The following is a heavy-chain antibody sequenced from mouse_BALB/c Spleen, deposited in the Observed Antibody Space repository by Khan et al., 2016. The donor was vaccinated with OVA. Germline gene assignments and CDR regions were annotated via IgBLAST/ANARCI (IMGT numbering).Heavy chain of an antibody. D-gene: IGHD3-3*01. Sequence: VQLQQSGPELVEPGASVKMSCKASGYTFTNYVMHWVKQKPGQGLEWIGYINPYNAGPRYNEKFKGKATLTSDISSTTAYMELRGLNSQDSAVYYCARDASSGGCAFAYRGGVTLVAVS. CDR2: INPYNAGP. V-gene: IGHV1S136*01. CDR1: GYTFTNYV. CDR3: ARDASSGGCAFAY. J-gene: IGHJ3*01.